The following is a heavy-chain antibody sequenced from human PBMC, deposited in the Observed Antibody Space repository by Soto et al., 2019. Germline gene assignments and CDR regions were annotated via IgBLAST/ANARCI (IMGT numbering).Heavy chain of an antibody. D-gene: IGHD3-16*01. V-gene: IGHV5-51*01. J-gene: IGHJ4*02. CDR1: GYTFTNYW. CDR3: VRPNFGALTHFDF. CDR2: IFPGDSDT. Sequence: PGESLKISCKAIGYTFTNYWIGWVRQTPGKGLEWMGIIFPGDSDTRYNPSFEGQVTVSADESISTAYLQWNTLKASDTAMYYCVRPNFGALTHFDFWAREPWSPSPQ.